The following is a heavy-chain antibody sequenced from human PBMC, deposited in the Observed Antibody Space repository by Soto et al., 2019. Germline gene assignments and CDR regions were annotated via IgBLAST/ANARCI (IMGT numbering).Heavy chain of an antibody. Sequence: QVQLQESGPGLVKPSGTLSLTCAVSGGSISSSNWWSWVRQPPGKGLEWIGEIYHRANTNYNLSLNSRVTMAVDKSRNQFSRKLSSVTAADTAVYYCARRWGEGRVDYWGQGTLVTVSS. V-gene: IGHV4-4*02. CDR2: IYHRANT. CDR3: ARRWGEGRVDY. CDR1: GGSISSSNW. D-gene: IGHD3-10*01. J-gene: IGHJ4*02.